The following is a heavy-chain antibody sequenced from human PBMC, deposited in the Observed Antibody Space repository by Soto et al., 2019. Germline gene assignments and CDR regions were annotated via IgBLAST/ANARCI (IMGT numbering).Heavy chain of an antibody. CDR2: ISGSGTAT. D-gene: IGHD3-10*01. CDR1: GFPFWTYS. J-gene: IGHJ4*02. Sequence: EVKLLESGGGLVQPGGSMRLSCEASGFPFWTYSMSWVRQAPRKGLEWVSGISGSGTATYYTDSVKGRFTVSRDNSKDTLFLQMNSLTAEDTGVYYCARDGVTYGSSSFLFDFWGQGTLVTVSS. CDR3: ARDGVTYGSSSFLFDF. V-gene: IGHV3-23*01.